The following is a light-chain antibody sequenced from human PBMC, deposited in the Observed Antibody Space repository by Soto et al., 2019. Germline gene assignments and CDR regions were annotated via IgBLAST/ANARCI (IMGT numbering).Light chain of an antibody. CDR2: GAS. CDR3: QQYGSSYSFT. Sequence: EIVLTQSPGTLSLSPGERATLSCRASQSVSSSYLAWYQQKPGQAPRLLIYGASSSATGIPDRFSGSGSGTDFTLTISRLEPEDFAVYYCQQYGSSYSFTFGPGTKVDIK. J-gene: IGKJ3*01. V-gene: IGKV3-20*01. CDR1: QSVSSSY.